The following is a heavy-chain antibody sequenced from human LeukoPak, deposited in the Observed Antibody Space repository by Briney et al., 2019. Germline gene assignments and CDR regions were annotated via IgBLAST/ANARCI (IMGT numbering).Heavy chain of an antibody. CDR2: INVSGGST. D-gene: IGHD2-2*01. J-gene: IGHJ4*02. CDR3: ASRAEVPAAIADY. V-gene: IGHV3-23*01. CDR1: GFTFSNYA. Sequence: GGSLRLSCAASGFTFSNYAMSWVRQAPGKGLEWVSGINVSGGSTFYADSVKGRFTISRDNSKNTLYLQMNSLRAEDTAVYYCASRAEVPAAIADYWGQGTLVTVSS.